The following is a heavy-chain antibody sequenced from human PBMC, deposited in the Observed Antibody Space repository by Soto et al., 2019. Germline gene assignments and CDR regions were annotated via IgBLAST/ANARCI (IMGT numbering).Heavy chain of an antibody. D-gene: IGHD1-26*01. CDR3: ARDLNSGSYPGGGMDV. V-gene: IGHV4-38-2*02. Sequence: SETLSLTCTVSGYSISSGYYWGWIRQPPGKGLEWIGSIYHSGSTYYNPSLKSRVTISVDTSKNQFSLKLSSVTAADTAVYYCARDLNSGSYPGGGMDVWGQGTTVTVSS. CDR2: IYHSGST. J-gene: IGHJ6*02. CDR1: GYSISSGYY.